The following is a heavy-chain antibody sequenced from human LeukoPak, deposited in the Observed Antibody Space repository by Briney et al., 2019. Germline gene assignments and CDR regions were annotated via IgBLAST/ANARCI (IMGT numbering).Heavy chain of an antibody. CDR3: ARDPRILSAVPNWFDP. V-gene: IGHV3-30*03. CDR2: ISYDGSNK. D-gene: IGHD2-2*01. Sequence: PGRSLRLSCAASGFTFSSYGMHWVRQAPGKGLEWVAVISYDGSNKYYADSVKGRFTISRDNSKNTLYLQMNSLRAEDTAVYYCARDPRILSAVPNWFDPWGQGTLVTVSS. CDR1: GFTFSSYG. J-gene: IGHJ5*02.